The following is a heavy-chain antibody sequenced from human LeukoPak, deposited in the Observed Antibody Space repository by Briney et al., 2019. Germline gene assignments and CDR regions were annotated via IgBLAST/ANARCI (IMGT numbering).Heavy chain of an antibody. V-gene: IGHV3-30*02. CDR1: GFTFSSYG. CDR2: IRYDGSNK. CDR3: AKDRHIVVVPAATGVGDY. Sequence: PGGSLRLSCAASGFTFSSYGMHWVRQAPGKGLEWVAFIRYDGSNKYYADSVKGRFTISRDNSKNTLYLQMNSLGAEDTAVYYCAKDRHIVVVPAATGVGDYWGQGTLVTVSS. D-gene: IGHD2-2*01. J-gene: IGHJ4*02.